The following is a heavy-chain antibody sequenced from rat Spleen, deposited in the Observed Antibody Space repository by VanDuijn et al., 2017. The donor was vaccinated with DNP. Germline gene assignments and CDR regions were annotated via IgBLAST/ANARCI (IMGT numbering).Heavy chain of an antibody. CDR3: AKWSSGVWFAY. V-gene: IGHV1-43*01. D-gene: IGHD4-3*01. CDR1: GYTFTSYY. Sequence: QVQLQQSGAELAKPGSSLKISCKASGYTFTSYYVSWTKQTTGQGPEFSGYINMGSGGTDYNEKFKGKATLTVDKSSSTAFMQLSRLTPDDSAVYFCAKWSSGVWFAYWGQGTLVTVSS. CDR2: INMGSGGT. J-gene: IGHJ3*01.